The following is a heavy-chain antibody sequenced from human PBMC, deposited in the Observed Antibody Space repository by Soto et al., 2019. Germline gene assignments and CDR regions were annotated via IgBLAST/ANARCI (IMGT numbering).Heavy chain of an antibody. CDR2: IWYDGSNK. V-gene: IGHV3-33*01. D-gene: IGHD3-22*01. Sequence: PGGSLRLSCAASGFTFSSYGMHWVRQAPGKGLEWVAVIWYDGSNKYYADSVKGRFTISRDNSKNTLYLQMNSLRAEGTAVYYCARDPYYYDSSAPLLYWGQGTLVTVSS. CDR1: GFTFSSYG. CDR3: ARDPYYYDSSAPLLY. J-gene: IGHJ4*02.